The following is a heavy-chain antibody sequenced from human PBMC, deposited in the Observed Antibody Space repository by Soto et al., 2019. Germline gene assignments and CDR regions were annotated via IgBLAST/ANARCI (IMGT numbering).Heavy chain of an antibody. D-gene: IGHD1-1*01. CDR3: ARGGTNYYYYYMDV. J-gene: IGHJ6*03. Sequence: PGKGLEWIGYIYYSGSPNYNPSLKIRVTISVDTSKNQFSLKLSSVTAADTAVYYCARGGTNYYYYYMDVWGKGTTVTVSS. CDR2: IYYSGSP. V-gene: IGHV4-59*01.